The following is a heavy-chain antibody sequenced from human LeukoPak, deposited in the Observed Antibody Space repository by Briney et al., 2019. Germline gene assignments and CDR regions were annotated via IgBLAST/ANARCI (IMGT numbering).Heavy chain of an antibody. CDR2: IKQDRTEK. V-gene: IGHV3-7*01. J-gene: IGHJ6*03. CDR3: AKLAKYFYGSETYYFFEH. D-gene: IGHD3-10*01. Sequence: GGSLRLSCAASGFIFTTYWMGWVRQAPREGLEWVANIKQDRTEKYYVDSVKGRFTISRDNAKNSLYLQMNSLRVEDTAVYYCAKLAKYFYGSETYYFFEHWGKGTPVTASS. CDR1: GFIFTTYW.